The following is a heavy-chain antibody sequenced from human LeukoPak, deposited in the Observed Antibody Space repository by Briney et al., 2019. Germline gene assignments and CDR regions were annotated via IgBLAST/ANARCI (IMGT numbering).Heavy chain of an antibody. CDR3: ARSYDPLEYYFDY. CDR2: INTNTGNP. V-gene: IGHV7-4-1*02. J-gene: IGHJ4*02. D-gene: IGHD5-12*01. Sequence: ASVKVSCKASGYTFTSYAMNWVRQAPGQGLEWMVWINTNTGNPTYAQGFTGRFVFSLDTSVSTAYLQISSLKAEDAAVYYCARSYDPLEYYFDYWGQGTLVTVSS. CDR1: GYTFTSYA.